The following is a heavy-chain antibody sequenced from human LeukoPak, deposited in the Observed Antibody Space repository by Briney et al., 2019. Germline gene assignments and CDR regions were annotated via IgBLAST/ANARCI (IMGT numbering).Heavy chain of an antibody. CDR1: GPSFEAYA. Sequence: GGSLRLSCTVSGPSFEAYAMHWVRQGPGKGLEWVSGFSLDTDRIGYADSVKGRFTISRDKAKNSLYLEMNSLRVEDTALYYCARGSRITIFGVTRGDAFDIWGQGTMVTVSS. V-gene: IGHV3-9*01. CDR3: ARGSRITIFGVTRGDAFDI. J-gene: IGHJ3*02. D-gene: IGHD3-3*01. CDR2: FSLDTDRI.